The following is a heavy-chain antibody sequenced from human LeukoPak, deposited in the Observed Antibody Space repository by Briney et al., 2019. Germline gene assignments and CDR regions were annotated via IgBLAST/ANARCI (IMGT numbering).Heavy chain of an antibody. V-gene: IGHV4-31*03. D-gene: IGHD3-22*01. CDR1: GGSISSGGYY. CDR3: ARYYDSSGQFDY. CDR2: IYYSGST. J-gene: IGHJ4*02. Sequence: SETLSLTCTVSGGSISSGGYYWSWIRQHPGKGLEWIGYIYYSGSTYYNPSLKSRVTISVDTSKNQFSLKLSSVTAADTAVYYCARYYDSSGQFDYWGQGTLVTVSS.